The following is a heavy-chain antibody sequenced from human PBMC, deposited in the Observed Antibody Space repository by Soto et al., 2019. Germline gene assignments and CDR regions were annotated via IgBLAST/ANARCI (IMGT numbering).Heavy chain of an antibody. CDR1: GFTFSSYD. V-gene: IGHV3-13*01. D-gene: IGHD3-10*01. J-gene: IGHJ6*02. CDR2: IGTAGDT. Sequence: SLRLSCAASGFTFSSYDMHWVRQATGKGLEWVSAIGTAGDTYYPGSVKGRFTISRENAKNSLYLQMNSLRAEDTAVYYCARASQYGSGSYGYYYYYGMDVWGQGTTVTVSS. CDR3: ARASQYGSGSYGYYYYYGMDV.